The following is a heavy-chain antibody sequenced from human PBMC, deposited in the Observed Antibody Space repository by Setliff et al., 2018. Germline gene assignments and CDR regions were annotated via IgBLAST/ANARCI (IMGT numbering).Heavy chain of an antibody. Sequence: LRLSCAASGFTFSSYAMHWVRRAPGKGLEYVSAISSNGGSTYYANSVKGRFTISRDNSKNTLYLQMGSLRAEDMAVYYCARSRTGEYSSGWLNWFDPWGQGTLVTVSS. V-gene: IGHV3-64*01. CDR3: ARSRTGEYSSGWLNWFDP. J-gene: IGHJ5*02. CDR2: ISSNGGST. D-gene: IGHD6-19*01. CDR1: GFTFSSYA.